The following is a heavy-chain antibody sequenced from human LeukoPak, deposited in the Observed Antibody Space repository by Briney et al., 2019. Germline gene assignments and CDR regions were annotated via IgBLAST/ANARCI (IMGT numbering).Heavy chain of an antibody. D-gene: IGHD6-19*01. CDR2: IYPGDSDT. CDR1: GYSFTSYW. Sequence: LTTSRQGSGYSFTSYWIGWVRQMPEKGLERLGIIYPGDSDTRYSPSFQGQATISADKSISTAYLQWSSLKASDTAMYYCARQQWLSLDYWGQGTLVTVSS. V-gene: IGHV5-51*01. CDR3: ARQQWLSLDY. J-gene: IGHJ4*02.